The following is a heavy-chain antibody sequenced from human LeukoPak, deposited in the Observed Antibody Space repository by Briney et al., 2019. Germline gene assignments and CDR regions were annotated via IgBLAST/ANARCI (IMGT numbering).Heavy chain of an antibody. D-gene: IGHD2-21*01. Sequence: PGGSLRLSCAASGFTFISYWMHWVRQAPGKGLVWVSRINSDGSSTSYADSVKGRFTFSRDNAKNTLYLQMNSLRAEDTAVYYCVRDVWGDRDSYFDYWGQGTLVTVSS. J-gene: IGHJ4*02. CDR3: VRDVWGDRDSYFDY. V-gene: IGHV3-74*01. CDR2: INSDGSST. CDR1: GFTFISYW.